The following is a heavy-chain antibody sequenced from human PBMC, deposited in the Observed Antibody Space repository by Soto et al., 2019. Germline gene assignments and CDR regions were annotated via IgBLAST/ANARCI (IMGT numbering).Heavy chain of an antibody. CDR3: ARANRYSYYYYYGMDV. CDR2: INHSGST. Sequence: SETLSLTCAVYGGSFSGYYWSWIRQPPGKGLEWIGEINHSGSTNYNPSLKSRVTISVDTSKNQFSLKLSSVTAADTAVYYCARANRYSYYYYYGMDVWGQGTTVTVSS. CDR1: GGSFSGYY. J-gene: IGHJ6*02. D-gene: IGHD5-18*01. V-gene: IGHV4-34*01.